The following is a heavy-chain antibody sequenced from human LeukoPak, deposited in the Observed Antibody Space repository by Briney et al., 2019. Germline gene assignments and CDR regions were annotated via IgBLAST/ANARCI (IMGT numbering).Heavy chain of an antibody. Sequence: GRSLRRSCAASGFTFSNYAMHWVRQAPGKGLEWVAVISYDGSNKYYADSVKGRFTISRDNSKNTLYLQMNSLRAEDTAVYYCARSSSMVTFDYWGQGTLVTVSS. V-gene: IGHV3-30*04. D-gene: IGHD5-18*01. CDR3: ARSSSMVTFDY. CDR2: ISYDGSNK. CDR1: GFTFSNYA. J-gene: IGHJ4*02.